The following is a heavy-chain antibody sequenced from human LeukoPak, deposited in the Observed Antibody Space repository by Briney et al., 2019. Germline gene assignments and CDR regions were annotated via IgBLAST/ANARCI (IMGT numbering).Heavy chain of an antibody. Sequence: PGGSLRLSCAASGFTFSGFAMSWVRRTPGKGLEWVSGISGSGDNTLYAASVKGRFTISKDNSKNTLYLEMNGLRAEDTAIYYCAKMKGHPLQKYYMDVWGQGTTVTVSS. CDR2: ISGSGDNT. CDR1: GFTFSGFA. CDR3: AKMKGHPLQKYYMDV. J-gene: IGHJ6*01. V-gene: IGHV3-23*01. D-gene: IGHD2/OR15-2a*01.